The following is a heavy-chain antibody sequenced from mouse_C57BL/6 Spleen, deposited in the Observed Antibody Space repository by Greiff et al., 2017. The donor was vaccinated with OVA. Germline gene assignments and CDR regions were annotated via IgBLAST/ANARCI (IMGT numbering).Heavy chain of an antibody. J-gene: IGHJ2*01. V-gene: IGHV1-82*01. CDR2: IYPGDGDT. CDR1: GYAFSSSW. D-gene: IGHD1-1*01. CDR3: DRSTTVVAFDY. Sequence: QVQLQQSGPELVKPGASVKISCKASGYAFSSSWMNWVKQRPGKGLEWIGRIYPGDGDTNYNGKFKGKATLTADKSSSTAYMQLSSLTSEDSAVYFCDRSTTVVAFDYWGQGTTLTVSS.